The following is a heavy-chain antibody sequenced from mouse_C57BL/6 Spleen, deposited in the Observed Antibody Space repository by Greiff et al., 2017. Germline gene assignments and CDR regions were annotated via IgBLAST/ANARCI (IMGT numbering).Heavy chain of an antibody. CDR2: PYWDDDK. V-gene: IGHV8-12*01. J-gene: IGHJ2*01. CDR1: GFSLSTSGMG. Sequence: QVTLQVSGPGILQSSQTLSLTCSSSGFSLSTSGMGVSWIRQPSGNGLEWLAHPYWDDDKRYSPSLKSRLTISKDTSRNQVILKITSVDTADTATYYCARSSYDGSYDYWGQGTTLTVSS. D-gene: IGHD2-3*01. CDR3: ARSSYDGSYDY.